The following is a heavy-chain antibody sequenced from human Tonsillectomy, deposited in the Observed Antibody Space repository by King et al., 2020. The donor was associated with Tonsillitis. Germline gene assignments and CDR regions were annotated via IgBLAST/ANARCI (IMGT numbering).Heavy chain of an antibody. CDR2: INHSGST. CDR1: GGSFSGYY. V-gene: IGHV4-34*01. D-gene: IGHD2-2*01. Sequence: VQLQQWGAGLLKPSETLSLTCAVYGGSFSGYYWSWIRQPPGKGLEWIGEINHSGSTNYNPSLKSRVTISVDTSKNQFSLKLSSVTAADTAVYYCARVRSGGCSSTSCLIRHYYGMDVWGQGTTVTVSS. CDR3: ARVRSGGCSSTSCLIRHYYGMDV. J-gene: IGHJ6*02.